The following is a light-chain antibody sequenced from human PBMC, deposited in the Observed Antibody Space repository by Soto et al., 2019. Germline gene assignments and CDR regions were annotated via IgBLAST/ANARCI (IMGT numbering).Light chain of an antibody. CDR1: ISNIGAGYD. CDR2: GNS. CDR3: QSYDSSLSGFAV. J-gene: IGLJ7*01. V-gene: IGLV1-40*01. Sequence: QSVLTQPPSVSGAPGQRVTISCTGSISNIGAGYDVHWYQQLPGTAPKLLIYGNSNRPSGVPDRFSGSKSATSASLAITGLQAEDEADYYCQSYDSSLSGFAVFGGGTQLTVL.